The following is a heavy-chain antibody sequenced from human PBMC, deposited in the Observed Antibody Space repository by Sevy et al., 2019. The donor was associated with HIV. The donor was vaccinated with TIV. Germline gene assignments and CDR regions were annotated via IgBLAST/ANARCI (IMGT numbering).Heavy chain of an antibody. Sequence: GGSLRLSCAASGFNFSIYGMHCVRQAPGKGLEWVALIWYDGSNKYYVDSVKGRLTIFRDNSKNTVYLQMNSLRAEDTAVYYCARGRDYGNFDYWGQGTLVTVSS. CDR3: ARGRDYGNFDY. J-gene: IGHJ4*02. D-gene: IGHD4-17*01. V-gene: IGHV3-33*01. CDR2: IWYDGSNK. CDR1: GFNFSIYG.